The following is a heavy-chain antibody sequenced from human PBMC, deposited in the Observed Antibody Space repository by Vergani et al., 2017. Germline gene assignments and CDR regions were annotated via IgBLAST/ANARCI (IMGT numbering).Heavy chain of an antibody. J-gene: IGHJ6*02. D-gene: IGHD6-13*01. CDR1: GFTFSDYY. Sequence: QVQLVESGGGLVKPGGSLRLSCAASGFTFSDYYMSWIRQAPGKGLEWVSYISSSGSTIYYADSVKGRFTISRDNAKNSLYLQMNSLRAEDTAVYYCAREPGRSSSWYYYYYYYGMDVWGQGTTVTVSS. CDR3: AREPGRSSSWYYYYYYYGMDV. V-gene: IGHV3-11*01. CDR2: ISSSGSTI.